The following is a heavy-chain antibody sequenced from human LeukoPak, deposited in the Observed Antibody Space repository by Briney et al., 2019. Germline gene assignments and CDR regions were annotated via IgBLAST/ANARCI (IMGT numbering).Heavy chain of an antibody. CDR2: ISYDGSNK. CDR3: AKDRGIAVAGTSH. D-gene: IGHD6-19*01. Sequence: PGRSLRLSCAASGFTFSSYGMHWVRQAPGKGLEWVAVISYDGSNKYYADSVKGRFTISRDNSKNTLYLQMNGLRAEDTAVYYCAKDRGIAVAGTSHWGQGTLVTVSS. J-gene: IGHJ4*02. V-gene: IGHV3-30*18. CDR1: GFTFSSYG.